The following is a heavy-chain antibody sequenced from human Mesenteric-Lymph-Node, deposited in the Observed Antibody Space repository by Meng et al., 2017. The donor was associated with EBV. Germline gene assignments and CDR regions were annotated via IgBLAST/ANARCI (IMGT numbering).Heavy chain of an antibody. J-gene: IGHJ5*02. CDR1: GYTFIGYY. Sequence: QGHLEPSGVEGKKPGAPVKVSCKASGYTFIGYYIHWVRQTPGQGLEWMGRINPNSGGTNYAQKFQGRVTMTRDTSISTTYMELSKLRSDDTAVYFCAREGLISAAGSFYPWGQGTLVTVSS. V-gene: IGHV1-2*06. CDR3: AREGLISAAGSFYP. D-gene: IGHD6-13*01. CDR2: INPNSGGT.